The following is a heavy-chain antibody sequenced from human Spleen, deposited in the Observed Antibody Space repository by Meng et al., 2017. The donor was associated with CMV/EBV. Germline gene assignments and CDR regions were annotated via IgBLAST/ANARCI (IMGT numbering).Heavy chain of an antibody. CDR1: GFTFISYV. CDR2: ISSNGDST. D-gene: IGHD1-1*01. Sequence: LSCAASGFTFISYVMLWVRQAPGKGLEYVSAISSNGDSTYYADSVKGRFTISRDNSKNTLFLQMGSLRAEDMAVYYCARRDSWKGLDYWGQGTLVTVSS. V-gene: IGHV3-64*02. CDR3: ARRDSWKGLDY. J-gene: IGHJ4*02.